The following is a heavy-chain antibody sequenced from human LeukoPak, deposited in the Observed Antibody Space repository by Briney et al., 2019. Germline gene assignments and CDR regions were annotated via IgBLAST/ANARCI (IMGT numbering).Heavy chain of an antibody. J-gene: IGHJ4*02. CDR3: ATLGTYDY. CDR2: FSYDRSNK. Sequence: RAGGSLRLSCAASGFTFNTYTMHWVRQAPGKGLEWVAFFSYDRSNKYYADSVKGRFTISRDNSKNTLFLQMDSLRPEDTGVYYCATLGTYDYWGQGTLVTVSS. V-gene: IGHV3-30-3*01. CDR1: GFTFNTYT.